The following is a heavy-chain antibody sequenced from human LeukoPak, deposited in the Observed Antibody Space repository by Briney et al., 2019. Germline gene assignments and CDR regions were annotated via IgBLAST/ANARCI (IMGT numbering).Heavy chain of an antibody. J-gene: IGHJ6*03. CDR1: GGSISSYY. CDR2: IYYSGST. Sequence: SETLSLTCTVSGGSISSYYWSWIRQPPGKGLEWIGYIYYSGSTNYNPSLKSRVTISVDTSKNQFSLKLSSATAADTAVYYCARGYYGSGSFYYYYYMDVWGKGTTVTISS. D-gene: IGHD3-10*01. CDR3: ARGYYGSGSFYYYYYMDV. V-gene: IGHV4-59*01.